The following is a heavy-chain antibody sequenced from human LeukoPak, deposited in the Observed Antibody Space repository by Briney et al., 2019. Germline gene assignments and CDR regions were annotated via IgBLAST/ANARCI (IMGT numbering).Heavy chain of an antibody. CDR1: GFTFSSYA. J-gene: IGHJ4*02. CDR3: AKEPDGYYGFDN. D-gene: IGHD3-10*01. CDR2: ISGSGGST. Sequence: PGGSLRLSCAAPGFTFSSYAMSWVRQAPGKGLEWVSAISGSGGSTYYADSVKGRFTISSDDSKNTLYLQMNSLRAEDTAVYYCAKEPDGYYGFDNWGQGTLVTVSS. V-gene: IGHV3-23*01.